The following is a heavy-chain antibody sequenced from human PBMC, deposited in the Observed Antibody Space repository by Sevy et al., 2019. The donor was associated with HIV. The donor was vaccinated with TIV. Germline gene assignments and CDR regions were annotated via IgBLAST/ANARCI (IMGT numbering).Heavy chain of an antibody. CDR2: IKQDGSEK. CDR3: ARVRCSSTSCFIYYYYYGMDV. CDR1: GFTFSSYW. D-gene: IGHD2-2*01. Sequence: GGSLRLSCVASGFTFSSYWMSWVRQAPGKGLEWVANIKQDGSEKYYVDSVKGRFTISRDNAKNSLYLQMNSLRAEDTAVYYCARVRCSSTSCFIYYYYYGMDVWGQGTTVTVSS. V-gene: IGHV3-7*01. J-gene: IGHJ6*02.